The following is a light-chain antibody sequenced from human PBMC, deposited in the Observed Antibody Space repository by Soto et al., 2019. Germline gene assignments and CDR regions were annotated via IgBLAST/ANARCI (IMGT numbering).Light chain of an antibody. V-gene: IGKV3-11*01. CDR3: QRGGS. CDR1: QSFGTS. J-gene: IGKJ4*01. CDR2: DTF. Sequence: EIGLTQFPATLSLSPGEEATLSCRASQSFGTSLAWYQQRPAQAPRLLIYDTFKVAAGVPARFSGSGSGADFARAISGLEPEDFAVYYCQRGGSLGGGTKVEI.